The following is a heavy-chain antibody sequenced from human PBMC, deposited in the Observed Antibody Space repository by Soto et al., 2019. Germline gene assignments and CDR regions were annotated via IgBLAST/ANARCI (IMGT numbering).Heavy chain of an antibody. CDR3: ARDALGIAAAGPLDY. J-gene: IGHJ4*02. CDR2: ISYDGSNK. Sequence: GGSLRLSCAASGFTFSSYAMHWVRQAPGKGLEWVAVISYDGSNKYYADSVKGRFTISRDNSKNTLYLQMNSLRAEDTAVYYCARDALGIAAAGPLDYWGQGTLVTVSS. V-gene: IGHV3-30-3*01. CDR1: GFTFSSYA. D-gene: IGHD6-13*01.